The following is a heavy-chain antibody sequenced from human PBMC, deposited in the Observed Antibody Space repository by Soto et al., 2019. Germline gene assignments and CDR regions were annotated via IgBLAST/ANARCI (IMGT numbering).Heavy chain of an antibody. J-gene: IGHJ6*02. CDR3: ARSLAYCGGDCPDYYYYGMDV. CDR2: IWYDGSNK. V-gene: IGHV3-33*01. CDR1: GFTFSSYG. Sequence: GGSLRLSCAASGFTFSSYGMHWVRQAPGKGLEWVAVIWYDGSNKYYADSVKGRFTISRDNSKNTLYLQMNSLRAEDTAVYYCARSLAYCGGDCPDYYYYGMDVWGQGTTVTVSS. D-gene: IGHD2-21*02.